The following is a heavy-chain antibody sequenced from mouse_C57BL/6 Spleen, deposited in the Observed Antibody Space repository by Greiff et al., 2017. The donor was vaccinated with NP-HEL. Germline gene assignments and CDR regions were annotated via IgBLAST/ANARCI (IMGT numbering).Heavy chain of an antibody. CDR3: ARRDDGSSHGFAY. J-gene: IGHJ3*01. Sequence: VQLQQSGAELAKPGASVKLSCKASGYTFTSYWMHWVKQRPGQGLEWIGYINPSSGYTKYNQKFKDKATLTADKSSSTAYMQLSSLTYEDSAVYYCARRDDGSSHGFAYWGQGTLVTVSA. CDR1: GYTFTSYW. CDR2: INPSSGYT. V-gene: IGHV1-7*01. D-gene: IGHD1-1*01.